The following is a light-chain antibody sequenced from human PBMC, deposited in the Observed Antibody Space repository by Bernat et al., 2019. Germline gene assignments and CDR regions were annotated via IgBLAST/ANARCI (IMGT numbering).Light chain of an antibody. Sequence: DIQMTQSPSSLSASVEDRVTFTCRASQNINNYLNWYQQKPGKAPKSLIYGASTLHSGVPSRFSGSGSGTDFTLTISSLQPEDLATYYCQQYDRYPLTFGGGTKVEVK. V-gene: IGKV1-16*01. CDR1: QNINNY. CDR2: GAS. J-gene: IGKJ4*01. CDR3: QQYDRYPLT.